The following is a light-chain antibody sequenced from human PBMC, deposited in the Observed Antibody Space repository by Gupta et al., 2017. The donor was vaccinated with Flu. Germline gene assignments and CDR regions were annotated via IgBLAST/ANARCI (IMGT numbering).Light chain of an antibody. Sequence: SITISCTGTNNDVGYFNYVSWYQHHPGKAPKLILYDVSNRPSGISERFSGSKSGGTASLTISGLQADDEADYYCSSYRSNSGLLFGGGTKLTVL. CDR3: SSYRSNSGLL. J-gene: IGLJ3*02. V-gene: IGLV2-14*01. CDR2: DVS. CDR1: NNDVGYFNY.